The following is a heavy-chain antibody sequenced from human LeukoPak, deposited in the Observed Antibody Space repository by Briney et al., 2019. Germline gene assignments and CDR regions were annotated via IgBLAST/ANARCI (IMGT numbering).Heavy chain of an antibody. CDR3: ARGSASGIYPIDY. CDR2: INHLGRT. CDR1: GGSFSVYY. J-gene: IGHJ4*02. V-gene: IGHV4-34*04. D-gene: IGHD5-12*01. Sequence: SETLSLTCAVYGGSFSVYYWSWIRQPPGKGPEWVAEINHLGRTNHNPPLKSRATISIDTSKNQVFLKLSSVTAADTAVYYCARGSASGIYPIDYWGQGTLVTVSS.